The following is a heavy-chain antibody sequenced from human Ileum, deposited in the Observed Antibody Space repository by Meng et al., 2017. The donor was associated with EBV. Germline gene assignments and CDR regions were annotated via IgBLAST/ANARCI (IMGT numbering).Heavy chain of an antibody. Sequence: QVQLTESGPGLVKPSGTLSLTCAVSGGSISSSNWWNWVRQPPGKGLEWIGEIYYSGSTIYNPSLKSRVTISVDKSKNLFSLKLSSVTAADTAVYYCARGYGSGRDYFDYWGQGTLVTVSS. V-gene: IGHV4-4*02. D-gene: IGHD3-10*01. CDR1: GGSISSSNW. CDR3: ARGYGSGRDYFDY. CDR2: IYYSGST. J-gene: IGHJ4*02.